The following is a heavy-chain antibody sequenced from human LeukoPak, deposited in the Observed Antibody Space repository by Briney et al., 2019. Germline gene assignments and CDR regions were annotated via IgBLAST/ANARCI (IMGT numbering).Heavy chain of an antibody. CDR2: MRYDGSNK. D-gene: IGHD6-6*01. CDR1: GFTFSSYG. V-gene: IGHV3-30*02. Sequence: GGSLSLSCPASGFTFSSYGMHWARQAPGKGMEWVAFMRYDGSNKYYADSVKGRFTISRDNSKNTLYLQMNSLRAEDTAVYYCAKDPGQLLVYFFDYWGQGTLVTVSS. CDR3: AKDPGQLLVYFFDY. J-gene: IGHJ4*02.